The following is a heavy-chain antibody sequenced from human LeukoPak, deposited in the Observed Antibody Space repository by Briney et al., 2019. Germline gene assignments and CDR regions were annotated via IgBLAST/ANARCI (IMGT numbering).Heavy chain of an antibody. CDR1: GFTFSSYA. CDR2: ISYDGSNK. J-gene: IGHJ4*02. Sequence: GGSLRLSCAASGFTFSSYAMHWVRQAPGKGLEWVAVISYDGSNKYYADSVKGRFTISRDNSKNTLYLQMNSLRAEDTAVYYCARADEAYCSSTSCYPGGFDYWGQGTLVTVSS. CDR3: ARADEAYCSSTSCYPGGFDY. D-gene: IGHD2-2*01. V-gene: IGHV3-30*14.